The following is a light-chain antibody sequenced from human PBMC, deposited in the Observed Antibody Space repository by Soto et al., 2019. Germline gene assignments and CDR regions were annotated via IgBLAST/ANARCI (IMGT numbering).Light chain of an antibody. J-gene: IGLJ1*01. Sequence: QSALTQPASVSGSPGQSITISCTGTSSDVGGYKYVSWYQQHPGKAPKLMIYDVSNRPSGVSNRFSGSKSGNTASLTISGLQAEDEADYYCSSYTSSISYVFGTRTKLTVL. CDR3: SSYTSSISYV. V-gene: IGLV2-14*03. CDR2: DVS. CDR1: SSDVGGYKY.